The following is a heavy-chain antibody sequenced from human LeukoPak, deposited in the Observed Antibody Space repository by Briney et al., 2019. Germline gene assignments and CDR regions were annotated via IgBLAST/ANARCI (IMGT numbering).Heavy chain of an antibody. Sequence: GGSLRLSCAASGFTFSSYWMSWVRQAPGKGLEWVANIRQDGGEKHYVDSVKGRFTISRDNAKNSLYLQMNSLRAEDTAVYYCARSTAGFDYWGQGTLVTVSS. CDR2: IRQDGGEK. CDR3: ARSTAGFDY. CDR1: GFTFSSYW. D-gene: IGHD1-1*01. V-gene: IGHV3-7*01. J-gene: IGHJ4*02.